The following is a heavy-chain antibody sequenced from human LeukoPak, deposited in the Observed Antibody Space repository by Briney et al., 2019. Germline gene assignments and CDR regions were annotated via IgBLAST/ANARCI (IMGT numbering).Heavy chain of an antibody. V-gene: IGHV1-69*06. CDR2: IIPIFGTA. Sequence: GASVKVSCKASGGTFSSYAISWVRQAPGQGLEWMGGIIPIFGTANYAQKFQGRVTITADKSTSTAYMELSSLRSEDTAVYYCAMPWGGLDAFDIWGQGTMVTVSS. CDR1: GGTFSSYA. D-gene: IGHD3-16*01. J-gene: IGHJ3*02. CDR3: AMPWGGLDAFDI.